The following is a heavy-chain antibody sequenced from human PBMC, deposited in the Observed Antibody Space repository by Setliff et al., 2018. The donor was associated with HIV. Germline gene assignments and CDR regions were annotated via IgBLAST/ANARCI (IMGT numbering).Heavy chain of an antibody. V-gene: IGHV1-46*01. J-gene: IGHJ6*02. CDR3: ARDHCSSSGCYEYSYYGMDV. CDR1: GYTFTSYG. Sequence: ASVKVSCKASGYTFTSYGISWVRQAPGQGLEWMGVINPTGGSTRNTQKFQGRVAMTRDTSISTAYMEVSRLRSDDTAVYYCARDHCSSSGCYEYSYYGMDVWGQGTTVTVSS. CDR2: INPTGGST. D-gene: IGHD2-2*01.